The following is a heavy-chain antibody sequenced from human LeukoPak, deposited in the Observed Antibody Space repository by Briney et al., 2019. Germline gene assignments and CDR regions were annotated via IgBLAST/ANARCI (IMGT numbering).Heavy chain of an antibody. V-gene: IGHV3-23*01. CDR1: GFTFSSYA. CDR2: ISPSGGRT. J-gene: IGHJ4*02. Sequence: PGGSLRLSYAASGFTFSSYAMSWVRQAPGKGLEWVSGISPSGGRTYYADSVKGRFTISRDNSKNTLWLQMNSLRAEDTAVYYCAKDRLTGGNRPDYFDYWGQGTLVTVSS. CDR3: AKDRLTGGNRPDYFDY. D-gene: IGHD4-23*01.